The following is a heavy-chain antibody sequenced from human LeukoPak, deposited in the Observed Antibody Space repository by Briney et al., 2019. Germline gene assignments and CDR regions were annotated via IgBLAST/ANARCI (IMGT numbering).Heavy chain of an antibody. V-gene: IGHV4-59*01. J-gene: IGHJ6*02. CDR1: GGSISSYY. CDR2: IYYSGST. Sequence: SETLSLTCTVSGGSISSYYWSWIRQPAGKGLEWIGYIYYSGSTNYNPSLKSRVTISVDTSKNQFSLKLSSVTAADTAVYYCARARPSPPYYYGMDVWGQGTTVTVSS. CDR3: ARARPSPPYYYGMDV. D-gene: IGHD1-1*01.